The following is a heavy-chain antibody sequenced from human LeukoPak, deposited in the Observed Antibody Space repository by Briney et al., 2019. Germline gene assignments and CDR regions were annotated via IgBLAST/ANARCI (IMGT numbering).Heavy chain of an antibody. Sequence: PGGPLRLSCAACGFTFSQYWMSWLRQATGKGLEWVANIKPDGSEKHYVDSVKGRFSISRDNTKNSLFLQISSLSGEDSVVYYSARELPQLWIANWGHGTRFLVSS. CDR2: IKPDGSEK. D-gene: IGHD5-18*01. V-gene: IGHV3-7*01. CDR3: ARELPQLWIAN. J-gene: IGHJ4*01. CDR1: GFTFSQYW.